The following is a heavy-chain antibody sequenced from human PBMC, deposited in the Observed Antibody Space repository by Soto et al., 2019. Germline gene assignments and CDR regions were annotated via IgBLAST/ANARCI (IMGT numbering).Heavy chain of an antibody. Sequence: SETLSLTCPFSGGSISSYYWSWIRQPPGKGLEWIGYIYYSGSTNYNPSLKSRVTISVDTSKNQFSLKLSSVTAADTAVYYCARRQDGYFDYWGQGTLVTVS. CDR2: IYYSGST. CDR3: ARRQDGYFDY. V-gene: IGHV4-59*01. CDR1: GGSISSYY. J-gene: IGHJ4*02. D-gene: IGHD2-15*01.